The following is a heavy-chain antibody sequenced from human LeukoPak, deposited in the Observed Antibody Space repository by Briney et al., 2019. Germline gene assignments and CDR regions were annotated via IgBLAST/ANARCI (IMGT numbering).Heavy chain of an antibody. V-gene: IGHV1-46*01. CDR2: INPTGGST. CDR3: ARTAARRFDY. D-gene: IGHD6-6*01. J-gene: IGHJ4*02. Sequence: PGRSLRLSCAASGFTFSSYAMHWVRQAPGQGLEWMGIINPTGGSTTYAQKFQGRVTMTRDTSTSTVYMELSSLRSDDTAVYYCARTAARRFDYWGQGTLVTVSS. CDR1: GFTFSSYA.